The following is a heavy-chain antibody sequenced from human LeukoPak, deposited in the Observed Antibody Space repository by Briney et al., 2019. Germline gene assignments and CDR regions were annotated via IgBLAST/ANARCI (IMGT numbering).Heavy chain of an antibody. J-gene: IGHJ4*02. V-gene: IGHV4-39*07. Sequence: SETLSLTCTVSGGSISSSSYYWGWIRQPPGKGLEWIGSIYYSGSTYYNLSLKSRVTISVDTSKNQFSLKLSSVTAADTAVYYCARVGATFRVPNFDYWGQGTLVTVSS. D-gene: IGHD1-26*01. CDR1: GGSISSSSYY. CDR3: ARVGATFRVPNFDY. CDR2: IYYSGST.